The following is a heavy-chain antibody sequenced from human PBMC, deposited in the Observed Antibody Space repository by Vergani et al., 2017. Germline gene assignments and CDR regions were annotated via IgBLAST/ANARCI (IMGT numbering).Heavy chain of an antibody. V-gene: IGHV5-10-1*01. CDR2: IDPSDSYT. D-gene: IGHD6-13*01. J-gene: IGHJ4*02. Sequence: VQLVQSGAEVKKPGESLKLSCKGSGYSFTSYWIGWVRQMPGKGLEWMGRIDPSDSYTKYSPSFQGRVTISADKSMSTAYLQSSSLKASDTAMYYCARHSELVLEDYWGQGTLVTVSS. CDR3: ARHSELVLEDY. CDR1: GYSFTSYW.